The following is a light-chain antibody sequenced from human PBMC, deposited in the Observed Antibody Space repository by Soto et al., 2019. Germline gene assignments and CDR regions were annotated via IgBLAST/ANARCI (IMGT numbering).Light chain of an antibody. J-gene: IGLJ3*02. V-gene: IGLV2-8*01. Sequence: QSALTQPPSASGSPGQSVTISCTGTSSDVGEYNYVSWYQQHPGKAPKLMIYEVNKRPSGVPDRFSGSKSGNTASLTVSGLQADDEADYYCGAWDDSLSAWVFGGGTKVTVL. CDR3: GAWDDSLSAWV. CDR2: EVN. CDR1: SSDVGEYNY.